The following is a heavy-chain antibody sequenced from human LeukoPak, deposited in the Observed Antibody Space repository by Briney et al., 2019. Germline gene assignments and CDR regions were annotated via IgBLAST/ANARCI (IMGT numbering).Heavy chain of an antibody. CDR3: AKRGSSPRKDSDY. CDR2: ISDSGSNT. V-gene: IGHV3-23*01. Sequence: GGSLRLSCEASGFTFSSDDMNWVRQAPGKGLEWVSHISDSGSNTFYADSVKGRFTISKDNSKNTLYLQMNSLRAEDTAVYYCAKRGSSPRKDSDYWGQGTLVTVPS. D-gene: IGHD6-13*01. J-gene: IGHJ4*02. CDR1: GFTFSSDD.